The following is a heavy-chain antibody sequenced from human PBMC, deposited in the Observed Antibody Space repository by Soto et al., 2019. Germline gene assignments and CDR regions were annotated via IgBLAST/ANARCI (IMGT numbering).Heavy chain of an antibody. CDR2: INPSGGST. D-gene: IGHD4-17*01. CDR1: GYGFTSYY. Sequence: ASVNVSCKASGYGFTSYYMHWVRQAPGQGLEWMGIINPSGGSTSYAQKFQGRVTMTRDTSTSTVYMELSSLRSEDTAVYYCASGNYGDYFDYWGQGTLVTVSS. J-gene: IGHJ4*02. CDR3: ASGNYGDYFDY. V-gene: IGHV1-46*01.